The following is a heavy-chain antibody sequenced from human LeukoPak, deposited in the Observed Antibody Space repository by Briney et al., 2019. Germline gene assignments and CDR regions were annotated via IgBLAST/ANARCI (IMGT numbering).Heavy chain of an antibody. CDR3: AREERYCSGGSCTNWFDP. D-gene: IGHD2-15*01. CDR1: GGSFSGYY. J-gene: IGHJ5*02. CDR2: IYTSGST. V-gene: IGHV4-4*07. Sequence: SETLSLTCAVYGGSFSGYYWSWIRQPAGKGLEWIGRIYTSGSTNYNPSLKSRVTMSVDTSKNQFSLKLSSVTAADTAVYYCAREERYCSGGSCTNWFDPWGQGTLVTVSS.